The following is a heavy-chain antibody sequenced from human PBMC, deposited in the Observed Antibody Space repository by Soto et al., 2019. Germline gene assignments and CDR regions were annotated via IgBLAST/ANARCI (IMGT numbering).Heavy chain of an antibody. CDR1: GFTFSSYA. CDR3: AKDGAEYSGYDLWNWFDP. V-gene: IGHV3-23*01. J-gene: IGHJ5*02. CDR2: ISGSGGST. D-gene: IGHD5-12*01. Sequence: GGSLRLSCAASGFTFSSYAMSWVRQAPGKGLEWVSAISGSGGSTYYADSVKGRFTISRDNSKNTLYLQMNSLRAEDTAVYYCAKDGAEYSGYDLWNWFDPWGQGTLVTVSS.